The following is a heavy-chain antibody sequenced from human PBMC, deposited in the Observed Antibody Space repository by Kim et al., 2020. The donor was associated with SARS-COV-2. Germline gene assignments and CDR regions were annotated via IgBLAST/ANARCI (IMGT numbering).Heavy chain of an antibody. Sequence: YDEGSVNGRCTISRDNAKNSMYLQMNSVRAEDKAVYYCARELGTGYAIDYWGQGTLVTVSS. V-gene: IGHV3-48*03. D-gene: IGHD3-9*01. J-gene: IGHJ4*02. CDR3: ARELGTGYAIDY.